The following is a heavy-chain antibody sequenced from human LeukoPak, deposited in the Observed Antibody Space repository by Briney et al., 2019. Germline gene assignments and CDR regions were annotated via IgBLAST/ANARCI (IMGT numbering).Heavy chain of an antibody. D-gene: IGHD3-10*01. CDR2: IRYDGSNK. V-gene: IGHV3-30*02. Sequence: GGSLRLSCAASGFTFSSYGMHWVRQAPGKGLEWVAFIRYDGSNKYYADSVKGRFTISRDNSKNTLYLQMNSLRAEDTAVYYCAKHGPYGSGSFSVWYYYYYMDVWGKGTTVTISS. J-gene: IGHJ6*03. CDR3: AKHGPYGSGSFSVWYYYYYMDV. CDR1: GFTFSSYG.